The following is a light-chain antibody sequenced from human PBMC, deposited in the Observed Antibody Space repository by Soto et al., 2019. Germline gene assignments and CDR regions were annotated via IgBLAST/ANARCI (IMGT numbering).Light chain of an antibody. CDR1: QTTSSW. CDR2: KAF. V-gene: IGKV1-5*03. CDR3: QHYNSYSEA. Sequence: IQMSQSPSTRSVSLVSRFTIPYLSSQTTSSWVAWDQQKPRKAPKLLIYKAFTLKSGVRSRFSGSGSGTEFTLTISSLQPDDFATYYCQHYNSYSEAFGQGTKVDIK. J-gene: IGKJ1*01.